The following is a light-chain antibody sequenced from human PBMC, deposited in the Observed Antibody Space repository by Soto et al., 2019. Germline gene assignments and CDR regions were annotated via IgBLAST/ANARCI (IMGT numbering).Light chain of an antibody. J-gene: IGKJ1*01. V-gene: IGKV3-20*01. CDR1: QSVDTTF. CDR3: QQYMRSVP. CDR2: GAS. Sequence: EIVLTQSPGSLSLSPGQRATLSCRASQSVDTTFFAWYQKKPGQAPRLLIYGASKRATGIPDRFNGSGSGAEVTVIISRVECEDFGEYYCQQYMRSVPFGQGTKGEVK.